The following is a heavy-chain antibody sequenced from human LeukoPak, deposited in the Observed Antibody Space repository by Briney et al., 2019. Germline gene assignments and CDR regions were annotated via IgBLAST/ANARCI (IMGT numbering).Heavy chain of an antibody. V-gene: IGHV1-24*01. J-gene: IGHJ1*01. D-gene: IGHD3-22*01. CDR2: FDPEDGET. Sequence: ASVKVSCKVSGYTLTELSMHWVRQAPGKGLEWMGGFDPEDGETTYAQKFQGRVTMTEDTSTDTAYMELSSLRSEDTAVYYCMGQTYDSSAPNWGQGTLVTVSS. CDR3: MGQTYDSSAPN. CDR1: GYTLTELS.